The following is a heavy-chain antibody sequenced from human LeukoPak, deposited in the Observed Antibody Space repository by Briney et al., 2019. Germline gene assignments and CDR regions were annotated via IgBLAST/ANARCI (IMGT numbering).Heavy chain of an antibody. V-gene: IGHV1-2*02. D-gene: IGHD5-12*01. CDR1: GYIFTGYY. CDR2: INPNSGGT. J-gene: IGHJ4*02. Sequence: ASXKVSCKASGYIFTGYYMHWVRQAPGQGLEWMGWINPNSGGTNYAQEFQGRVTMTRDTSISTAYMELSRLRSDDTAMYYCAKSSAYSGYEVDYWGQGSLVTVSS. CDR3: AKSSAYSGYEVDY.